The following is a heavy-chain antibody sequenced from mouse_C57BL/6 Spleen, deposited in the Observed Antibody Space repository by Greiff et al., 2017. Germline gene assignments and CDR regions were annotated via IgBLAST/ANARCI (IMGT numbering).Heavy chain of an antibody. CDR1: GYSFTSYS. J-gene: IGHJ1*03. D-gene: IGHD1-1*01. V-gene: IGHV1-66*01. CDR3: ARGAYGGRCAIDY. CDR2: IYPRGGNT. Sequence: VQLQQSDPELVKPGASVKISCKVSGYSFTSYSIHWMKQRPGQGLEWIGWIYPRGGNTKYNEKFKGKATLTADTSSSTAYLQLNSLTSEDSAVYFCARGAYGGRCAIDYWGKGTSVTVSS.